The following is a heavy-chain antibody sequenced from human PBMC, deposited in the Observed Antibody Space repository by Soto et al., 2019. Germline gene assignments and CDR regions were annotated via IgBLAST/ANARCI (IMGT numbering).Heavy chain of an antibody. CDR1: GDSITKHY. CDR3: ARPARLVDV. V-gene: IGHV4-59*11. CDR2: IFYTGDI. Sequence: SETLSLTCTVSGDSITKHYWSWIRQPPGKGLEYIGYIFYTGDINYNPSLKSRVTISIDTSKNQFSLKLASVTAADTAIYYCARPARLVDVWGQGTMVTVS. J-gene: IGHJ3*01.